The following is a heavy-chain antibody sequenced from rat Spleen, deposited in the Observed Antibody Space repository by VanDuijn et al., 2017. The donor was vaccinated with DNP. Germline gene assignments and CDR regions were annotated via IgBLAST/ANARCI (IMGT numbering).Heavy chain of an antibody. V-gene: IGHV2-65*01. CDR1: GFSLTSYY. Sequence: VQLKETGPGLVQPTQTLSITCSVSGFSLTSYYAQWVRQTPGKGLEWLGFIRSGGSTDYNLEFKSRLRISRDTSKNQVFLKMNSLKTEDTGVYYCAVYYGGGFAYWGQGTLVTVSS. J-gene: IGHJ3*01. CDR2: IRSGGST. D-gene: IGHD1-6*01. CDR3: AVYYGGGFAY.